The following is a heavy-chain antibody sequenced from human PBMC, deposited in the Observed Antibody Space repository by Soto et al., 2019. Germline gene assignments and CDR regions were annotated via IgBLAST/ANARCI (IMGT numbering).Heavy chain of an antibody. CDR3: TKDRVPDGIYSFDY. Sequence: EVQLLESGGDLVQPGGSLRLSCAASGFSFSDYSMNWVRQAPGRGLEWVAFIDLSGTTRDYRESVKGRFTISKDKSMNKVYLQMNSLRVEDAAVYYCTKDRVPDGIYSFDYWGQGALVTVSS. J-gene: IGHJ4*02. CDR2: IDLSGTTR. V-gene: IGHV3-23*03. CDR1: GFSFSDYS. D-gene: IGHD2-15*01.